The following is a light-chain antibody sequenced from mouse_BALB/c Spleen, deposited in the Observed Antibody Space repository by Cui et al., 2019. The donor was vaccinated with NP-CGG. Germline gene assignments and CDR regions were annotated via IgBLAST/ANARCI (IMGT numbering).Light chain of an antibody. CDR2: GTN. J-gene: IGLJ1*01. V-gene: IGLV1*01. CDR1: TGAVTTSNY. Sequence: QAVLTQDSALTTSPGETVTLTCRSSTGAVTTSNYANWVQEKPDHLFTGLIGGTNNRAPGVPARFSGSLIGDKAALTITGAQTKDEAIYFCALWYSNHWVFGGGTKLTVL. CDR3: ALWYSNHWV.